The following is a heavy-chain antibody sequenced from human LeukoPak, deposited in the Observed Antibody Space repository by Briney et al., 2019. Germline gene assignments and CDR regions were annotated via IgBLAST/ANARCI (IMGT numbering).Heavy chain of an antibody. Sequence: AGGSLRLSCAASGFTFSNYWMSWVRQAPGKGLEWVANIKEDGSEKYYVDSVKGRFTISRDNAKNSLYLQMNSLRAEDTAVYYCARARRNYSYGLDGFGYWGQGTLVTVSS. D-gene: IGHD5-18*01. CDR3: ARARRNYSYGLDGFGY. V-gene: IGHV3-7*01. CDR2: IKEDGSEK. CDR1: GFTFSNYW. J-gene: IGHJ4*02.